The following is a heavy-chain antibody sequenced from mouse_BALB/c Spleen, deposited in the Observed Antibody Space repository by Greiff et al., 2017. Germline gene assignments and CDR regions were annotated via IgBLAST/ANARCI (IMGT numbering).Heavy chain of an antibody. CDR2: IWAGGST. CDR1: GFSLTSYG. Sequence: VQLVESGPGLVAPSQSLSITCTVSGFSLTSYGVHWVRQPPGKGLEWLGVIWAGGSTNYNSALMSRLSISKDNSKSQVFLKMNSLQTDDTAMYYCARDYYGSSYRSFDYWGQGTTLTVSS. CDR3: ARDYYGSSYRSFDY. D-gene: IGHD1-1*01. V-gene: IGHV2-9*02. J-gene: IGHJ2*01.